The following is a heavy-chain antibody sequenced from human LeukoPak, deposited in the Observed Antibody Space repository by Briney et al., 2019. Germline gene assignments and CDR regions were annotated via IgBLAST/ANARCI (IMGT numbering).Heavy chain of an antibody. V-gene: IGHV4-34*01. CDR3: ARGTLRYKRFDP. Sequence: GSLRLSCAASGFTFSDYYMIWIRQAPGKGLEWIGEINHSGSTNYNPSLKSRVTISVDTSKNQFSLKLSSVTAADTAVYYCARGTLRYKRFDPWGQGTLVTVSS. D-gene: IGHD3-9*01. CDR2: INHSGST. CDR1: GFTFSDYY. J-gene: IGHJ5*02.